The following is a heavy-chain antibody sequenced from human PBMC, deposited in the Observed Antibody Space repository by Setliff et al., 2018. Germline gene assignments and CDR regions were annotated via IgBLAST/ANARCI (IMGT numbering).Heavy chain of an antibody. J-gene: IGHJ4*02. V-gene: IGHV4-39*07. D-gene: IGHD3-3*01. CDR1: GASISSSSYY. Sequence: SETLSLTCTVSGASISSSSYYWAWIRQPPGRGLELIGSIFYGGSTYYNPSHKSRVTISIDASKNQFSLKLDSVTAADTAVYYCARTDDYYNFYAYWGQGTLVTVSS. CDR2: IFYGGST. CDR3: ARTDDYYNFYAY.